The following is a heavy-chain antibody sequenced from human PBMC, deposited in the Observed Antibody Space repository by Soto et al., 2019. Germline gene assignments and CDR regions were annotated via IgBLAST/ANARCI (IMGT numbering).Heavy chain of an antibody. V-gene: IGHV3-7*01. CDR3: YYTRGW. D-gene: IGHD1-26*01. CDR1: GFTFHSYW. J-gene: IGHJ4*02. Sequence: QPGGSLRLSCEASGFTFHSYWMWWVRQAPGKGLQWLANINEDGSEKYYLDSVRGRFTISRGNARNSLYLQMNSLRVEDTGVYYCYYTRGWWGQGMLVSVS. CDR2: INEDGSEK.